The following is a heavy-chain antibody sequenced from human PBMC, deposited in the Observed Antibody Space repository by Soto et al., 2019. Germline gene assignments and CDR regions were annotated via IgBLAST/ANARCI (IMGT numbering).Heavy chain of an antibody. J-gene: IGHJ4*02. V-gene: IGHV1-69*13. CDR3: ARDTRDLRFLEWSYYFDY. CDR1: GGTVSSYA. Sequence: SVKVFSKASGGTVSSYAISWVRQAPGQGLEWMGGIIPIFGTANYAQKFQGRVTITADESTSTAYMELSSLRSEDTAVYYCARDTRDLRFLEWSYYFDYWGQGTLVTVSS. CDR2: IIPIFGTA. D-gene: IGHD3-3*01.